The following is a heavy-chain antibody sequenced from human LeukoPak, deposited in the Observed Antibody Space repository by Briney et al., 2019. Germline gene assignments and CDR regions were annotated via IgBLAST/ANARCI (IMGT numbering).Heavy chain of an antibody. V-gene: IGHV3-33*01. Sequence: LRLSCAASGFTFSSYGMHWVRQAPGKGLEWVAVIWYDGSNKYYADSVKGRFTISRDNSKNTLYLQMNSLRAEDTAVYYCARDREGGWLQPALGRFDPWGQGTLVTVSS. CDR3: ARDREGGWLQPALGRFDP. J-gene: IGHJ5*02. D-gene: IGHD5-24*01. CDR1: GFTFSSYG. CDR2: IWYDGSNK.